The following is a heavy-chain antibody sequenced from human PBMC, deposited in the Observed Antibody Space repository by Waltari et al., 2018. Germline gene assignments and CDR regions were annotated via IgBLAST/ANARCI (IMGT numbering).Heavy chain of an antibody. CDR3: ARGLGGSGSPRDLRY. Sequence: EVQLVESGGGLIQPGGSLRLSCAASGFTVSSNYMSWVRQAPGKGLEWVSVIYSGGSTYSADAVKGRFTISRDNSKNTLYLQMNSLRAEDTAVYYCARGLGGSGSPRDLRYWCQGTLVTVSS. V-gene: IGHV3-53*01. D-gene: IGHD5-12*01. J-gene: IGHJ4*02. CDR1: GFTVSSNY. CDR2: IYSGGST.